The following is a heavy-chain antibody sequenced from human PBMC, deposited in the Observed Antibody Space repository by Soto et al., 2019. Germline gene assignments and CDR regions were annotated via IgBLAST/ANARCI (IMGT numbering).Heavy chain of an antibody. CDR2: IIPIFGTA. Sequence: SVKVSCKASGGTFSSYAISWVRQAPGQGLEWMGGIIPIFGTANYAQKFQGRVTITADESTSTAYMELSSLRSEDTAVYYCASDRTVFDYYDSSCYSDNWADPRR. V-gene: IGHV1-69*13. CDR1: GGTFSSYA. CDR3: ASDRTVFDYYDSSCYSDNWADP. J-gene: IGHJ5*02. D-gene: IGHD3-22*01.